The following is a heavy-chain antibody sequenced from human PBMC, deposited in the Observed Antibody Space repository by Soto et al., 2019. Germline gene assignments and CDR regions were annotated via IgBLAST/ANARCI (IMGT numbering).Heavy chain of an antibody. J-gene: IGHJ4*02. CDR3: AKDVSDDFWSGYRLIDY. CDR1: RFTFSSYG. D-gene: IGHD3-3*01. V-gene: IGHV3-30*18. CDR2: ISYDGSNK. Sequence: PGGSLRLSCAASRFTFSSYGMHWVRQAPGKGLEWVAVISYDGSNKYYADSVKGRFTISRDNSKNTLYLQMNSLRAEDTAVYYCAKDVSDDFWSGYRLIDYWGQGTLVTVSS.